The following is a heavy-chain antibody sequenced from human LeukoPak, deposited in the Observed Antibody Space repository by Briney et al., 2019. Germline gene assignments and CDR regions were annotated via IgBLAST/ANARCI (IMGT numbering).Heavy chain of an antibody. D-gene: IGHD6-25*01. CDR1: GGSISSSSYY. CDR2: IYYSGST. CDR3: ARQNPAIPSGSMDV. V-gene: IGHV4-39*01. J-gene: IGHJ6*02. Sequence: SETLSLTCTVSGGSISSSSYYWGWIRQPPGKGQEWIGSIYYSGSTYYNPSLKSRVTISVDTSKNQFSLKLSSVTAADTAVYYCARQNPAIPSGSMDVWGQGTTVTVSS.